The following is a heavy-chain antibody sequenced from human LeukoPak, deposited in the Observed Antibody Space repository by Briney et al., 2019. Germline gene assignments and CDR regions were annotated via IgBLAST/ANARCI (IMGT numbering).Heavy chain of an antibody. D-gene: IGHD5-12*01. J-gene: IGHJ4*02. V-gene: IGHV4-34*01. CDR3: ARARDGYKLDY. CDR2: INHSGST. CDR1: GGSFSGYY. Sequence: SETLSLTCAVYGGSFSGYYWSWIRRPPGKGLEWIGEINHSGSTNYNPSLKSRVTISVDTSKNQFSLKLSSVTAADTAVYYCARARDGYKLDYWGQGTLVTVSS.